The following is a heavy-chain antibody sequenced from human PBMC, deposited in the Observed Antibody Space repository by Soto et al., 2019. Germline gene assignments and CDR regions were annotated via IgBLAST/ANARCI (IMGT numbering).Heavy chain of an antibody. Sequence: GASLRLSCAASGFNFNSYTINWVRQAPGKRLEWLSSISSSGYIFSTDSVRGRFTISRDNAKNSLYLQMNSLRDEDTAVYYCARLYYDYVWGQGTTVTVSS. CDR1: GFNFNSYT. CDR2: ISSSGYI. J-gene: IGHJ6*02. CDR3: ARLYYDYV. V-gene: IGHV3-21*01. D-gene: IGHD3-3*01.